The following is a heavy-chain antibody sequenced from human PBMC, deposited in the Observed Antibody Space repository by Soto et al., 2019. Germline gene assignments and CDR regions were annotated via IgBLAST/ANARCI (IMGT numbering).Heavy chain of an antibody. V-gene: IGHV1-69*13. Sequence: SVKVSCKASGGTFSSYAVSWVRQAPGQGLEWMGGIIPIFGTANYAQEFQGRVTITADASTSTAYMELSSLRSDDTAIYCCAREVHTAAFDIWGKGTMVTVSS. CDR2: IIPIFGTA. CDR1: GGTFSSYA. D-gene: IGHD5-18*01. CDR3: AREVHTAAFDI. J-gene: IGHJ3*02.